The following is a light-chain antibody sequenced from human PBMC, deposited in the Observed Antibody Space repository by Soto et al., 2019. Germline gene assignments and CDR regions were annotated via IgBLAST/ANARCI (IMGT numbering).Light chain of an antibody. V-gene: IGLV2-11*01. CDR3: CSYAGSYTVV. CDR1: RSDVGGYNY. Sequence: QSVLTQPRSVSGSPGQSVTISCTGTRSDVGGYNYVSWYQQHPGKAPKLMIYDVSKRPSGVPDRFSGSKSGNTASLTISGLQAEDEADYYCCSYAGSYTVVFGGGTKLTVL. CDR2: DVS. J-gene: IGLJ2*01.